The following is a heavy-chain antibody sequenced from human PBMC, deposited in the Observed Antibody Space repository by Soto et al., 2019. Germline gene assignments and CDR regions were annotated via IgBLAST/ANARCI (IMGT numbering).Heavy chain of an antibody. J-gene: IGHJ4*02. V-gene: IGHV4-31*03. CDR2: IYYSGST. CDR3: ARVGLGYCSSTSCYPVFDY. Sequence: KASETLSLTCTVSGGSISSDGYYWSWIRQHPGKGLEWIGCIYYSGSTYYNPSLKSRVTISVDTSKNQFSLKLSSVTAADTAVYYCARVGLGYCSSTSCYPVFDYWGQGTLVTVSS. CDR1: GGSISSDGYY. D-gene: IGHD2-2*01.